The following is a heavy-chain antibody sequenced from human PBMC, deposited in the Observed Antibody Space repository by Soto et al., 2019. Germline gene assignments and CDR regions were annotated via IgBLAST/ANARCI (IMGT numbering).Heavy chain of an antibody. D-gene: IGHD2-2*01. Sequence: ASVKVSCKASGYTFISYAIHWVCQAPGQGLEWMGWINAANGYTKYSQKFQGRVSITTDTSASTSARTAYMELSSLRSEDTAVYFCAISPYFPPSTSSWTYYSYMDVCGQGTTVTLSS. J-gene: IGHJ6*03. CDR1: GYTFISYA. CDR2: INAANGYT. CDR3: AISPYFPPSTSSWTYYSYMDV. V-gene: IGHV1-3*01.